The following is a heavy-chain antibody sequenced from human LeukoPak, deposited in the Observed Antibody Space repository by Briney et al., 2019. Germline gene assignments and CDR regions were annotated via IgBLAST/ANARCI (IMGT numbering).Heavy chain of an antibody. CDR1: GFTFSSFD. J-gene: IGHJ6*02. CDR2: ISGSGGRT. D-gene: IGHD5-18*01. V-gene: IGHV3-23*01. CDR3: ARGGYSYGYCMDV. Sequence: GDSLRLSCAASGFTFSSFDMTWVRQAPGKGLEWVSGISGSGGRTYYADSVKGRFTISRDNSKNTLYLQMNSLRAEDTAVYYCARGGYSYGYCMDVWGQGTTVTVSS.